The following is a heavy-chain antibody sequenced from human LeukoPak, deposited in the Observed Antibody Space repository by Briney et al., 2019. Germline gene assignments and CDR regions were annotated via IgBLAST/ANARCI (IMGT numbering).Heavy chain of an antibody. CDR1: GGSISSTNW. D-gene: IGHD6-19*01. Sequence: SETLSLTCGVSGGSISSTNWWTWVRQPPGEGLEWIGEVELSGRTNYNPSLESRVTISVDMSANHISLKLTSVTAADTAVYYCARINSGWYFDYWGQGTLVTVSS. CDR3: ARINSGWYFDY. J-gene: IGHJ4*02. V-gene: IGHV4-4*02. CDR2: VELSGRT.